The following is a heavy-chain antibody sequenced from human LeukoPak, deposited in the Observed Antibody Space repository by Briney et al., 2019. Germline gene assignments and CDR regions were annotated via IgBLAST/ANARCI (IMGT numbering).Heavy chain of an antibody. Sequence: GGSLRLSCAASGFSFSSYWMSWVRQAPGKRLEWVANIKEDGSEKYYVDSVKGRFTISRDNAKKSLYLQMNNLRAEDTAVYYCARRPGGYYDSNGILEYFDYWGQGILVTVSS. J-gene: IGHJ4*02. CDR3: ARRPGGYYDSNGILEYFDY. CDR1: GFSFSSYW. D-gene: IGHD3-22*01. CDR2: IKEDGSEK. V-gene: IGHV3-7*01.